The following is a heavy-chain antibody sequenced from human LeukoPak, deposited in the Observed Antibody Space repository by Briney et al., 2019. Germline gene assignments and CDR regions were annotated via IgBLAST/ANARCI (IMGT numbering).Heavy chain of an antibody. CDR2: ISGSGGST. Sequence: QARGSLRLSCAASGFTSSSYAMSWVRPAPGKGLEWVSSISGSGGSTYYADSVKGRFTISRDNSKNTLYLQMNSLRAEDTAVYYCAKGERITIFGVVIDYFDYWGQGTLVTVSS. CDR1: GFTSSSYA. D-gene: IGHD3-3*01. V-gene: IGHV3-23*01. J-gene: IGHJ4*02. CDR3: AKGERITIFGVVIDYFDY.